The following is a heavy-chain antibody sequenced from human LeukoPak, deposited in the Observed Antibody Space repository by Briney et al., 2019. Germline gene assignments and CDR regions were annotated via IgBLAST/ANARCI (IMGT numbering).Heavy chain of an antibody. V-gene: IGHV5-51*01. D-gene: IGHD6-13*01. CDR2: IYPGDSNT. Sequence: GESLKISCQGSGYSFTTYWIGWVRQMPGKGLEWMGIIYPGDSNTRYSPSFQGQVTISADKSVSTAYLQWSSLKASDTAMYYCARRYSSSWAYFDDWGQGTLVTVSS. J-gene: IGHJ4*02. CDR1: GYSFTTYW. CDR3: ARRYSSSWAYFDD.